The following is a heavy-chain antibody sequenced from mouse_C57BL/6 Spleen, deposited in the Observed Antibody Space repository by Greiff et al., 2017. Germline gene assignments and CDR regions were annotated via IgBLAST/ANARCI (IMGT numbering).Heavy chain of an antibody. CDR3: ARHGTTIDYLDY. CDR1: GFTFSSYG. Sequence: EVQGVESGGDLVKPGGSLKLSCAASGFTFSSYGMSWVRQTPDKRLEWVATISSGGSYTYYPDSVKGRFTISRDNAKNTLYLQMSSLKSEDTAMYYCARHGTTIDYLDYWGQGTTLTVSS. CDR2: ISSGGSYT. J-gene: IGHJ2*01. D-gene: IGHD1-1*01. V-gene: IGHV5-6*01.